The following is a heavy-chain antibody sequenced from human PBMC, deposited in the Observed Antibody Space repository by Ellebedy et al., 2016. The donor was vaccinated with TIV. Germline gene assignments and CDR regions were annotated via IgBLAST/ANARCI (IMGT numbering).Heavy chain of an antibody. Sequence: GSLRLSXNVSGASINLNHWSWIRQPPGKGLAWIGNILHSGDTNYNPSLKGRASISVDTPKNQVFLTLSSVTAAETAVYFCARQRGGDALVTWGQGTLVTVSS. D-gene: IGHD6-25*01. CDR2: ILHSGDT. CDR1: GASINLNH. V-gene: IGHV4-59*08. J-gene: IGHJ3*02. CDR3: ARQRGGDALVT.